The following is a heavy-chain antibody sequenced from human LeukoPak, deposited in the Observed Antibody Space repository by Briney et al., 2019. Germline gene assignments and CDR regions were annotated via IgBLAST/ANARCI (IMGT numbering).Heavy chain of an antibody. Sequence: PSETLSLTCAVHGGSFSGYYWSWIRQPPGKGLEWIGEINHSGSTNYNPSLKSRVTISVDTSKNQFSLKLSSVTAADTAVYYCARGGFHRRTVTTFDYWGQGTLVTVSS. CDR3: ARGGFHRRTVTTFDY. D-gene: IGHD4-11*01. J-gene: IGHJ4*02. V-gene: IGHV4-34*01. CDR2: INHSGST. CDR1: GGSFSGYY.